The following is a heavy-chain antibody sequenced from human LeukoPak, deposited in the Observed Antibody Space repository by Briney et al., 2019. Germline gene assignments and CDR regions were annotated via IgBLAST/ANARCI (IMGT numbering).Heavy chain of an antibody. D-gene: IGHD7-27*01. CDR2: MSPDSGDT. J-gene: IGHJ4*02. Sequence: ASVKVSCKASGYTFTSYDFNWVRQATGQRPEWMGWMSPDSGDTGYAQKFQDRVTMTRNTSISTAYMELSSLRSDDTAVYYCARGPPNWGYDYWGPGTLVTVSS. CDR3: ARGPPNWGYDY. V-gene: IGHV1-8*01. CDR1: GYTFTSYD.